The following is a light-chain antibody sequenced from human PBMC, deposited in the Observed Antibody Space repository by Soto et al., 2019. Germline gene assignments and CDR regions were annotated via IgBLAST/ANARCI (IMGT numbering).Light chain of an antibody. Sequence: DIQMTQSPSTLSASVGDSVTITCRASQSISSWLAWYQQKPGKAPKLLIYKASSLESGVPSRFSGSGSGTEFTLTISSLQPDDFATYYCQQYSGIWTFGQGTKVEIK. CDR2: KAS. J-gene: IGKJ1*01. CDR1: QSISSW. CDR3: QQYSGIWT. V-gene: IGKV1-5*03.